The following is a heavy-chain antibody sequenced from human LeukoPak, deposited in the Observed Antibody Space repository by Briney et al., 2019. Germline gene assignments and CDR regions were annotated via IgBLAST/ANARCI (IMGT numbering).Heavy chain of an antibody. Sequence: SGTLSLTCTVSGGSVSSGGHYWTWIRQSPGKGLEWIGYIYDSGNTNYNPSLKSRVTISVDTSKNQFSLKLSSATAADTAVYYCARFTCFSSSCYYHYGMDVWGEGTTVTVSS. CDR3: ARFTCFSSSCYYHYGMDV. CDR2: IYDSGNT. J-gene: IGHJ6*04. CDR1: GGSVSSGGHY. V-gene: IGHV4-61*08. D-gene: IGHD2-2*01.